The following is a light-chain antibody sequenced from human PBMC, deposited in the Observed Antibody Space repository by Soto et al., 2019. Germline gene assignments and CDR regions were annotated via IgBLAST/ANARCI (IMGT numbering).Light chain of an antibody. CDR1: PSASRD. Sequence: DIVMTQSPATLSVSPGVRAPLPCRARPSASRDFALYQPKPGQAPRLLIYGASTRATGNPARFSGSGSGTEFTLTISSLQSEDFAVYYCQQYNNWPPAVGQGTKVEIK. CDR2: GAS. J-gene: IGKJ1*01. CDR3: QQYNNWPPA. V-gene: IGKV3-15*01.